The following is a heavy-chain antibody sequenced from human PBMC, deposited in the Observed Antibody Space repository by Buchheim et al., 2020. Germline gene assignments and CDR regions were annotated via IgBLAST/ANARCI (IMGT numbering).Heavy chain of an antibody. CDR1: GGSVSSGNYY. D-gene: IGHD4-11*01. J-gene: IGHJ4*02. V-gene: IGHV4-61*01. CDR3: ARTSIQYHFDS. Sequence: QVQLQESGPGLVKPSETLSVTCTVSGGSVSSGNYYWSWIRQPPGKGLEWIGYIYYSGSTNYSPSLKSRFTISVDTSKDQFSLKLRSVTTADTAVYYCARTSIQYHFDSWGQGTL. CDR2: IYYSGST.